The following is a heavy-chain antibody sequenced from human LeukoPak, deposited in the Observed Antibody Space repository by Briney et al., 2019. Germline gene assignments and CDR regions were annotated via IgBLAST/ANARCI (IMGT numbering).Heavy chain of an antibody. CDR1: GFTFSSYG. V-gene: IGHV3-33*01. CDR2: IWYDGSNK. CDR3: ARGGPYGDYKTPFDY. J-gene: IGHJ4*02. Sequence: GRSLRLSCAASGFTFSSYGMHWVRQAPGKGLEGVAVIWYDGSNKYYADSVKGRFTISRDNSKNTLYLQMNSLRAEDTAVYYCARGGPYGDYKTPFDYWGQGTLVTVPS. D-gene: IGHD4-17*01.